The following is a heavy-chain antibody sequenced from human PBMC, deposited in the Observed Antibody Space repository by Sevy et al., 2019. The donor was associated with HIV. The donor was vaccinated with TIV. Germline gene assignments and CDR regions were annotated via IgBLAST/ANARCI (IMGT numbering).Heavy chain of an antibody. CDR1: GITFTTSG. CDR3: AKDFTGYNGMDV. V-gene: IGHV3-30*18. D-gene: IGHD3-9*01. CDR2: ISYDGRNK. Sequence: GGSLRLSCAVSGITFTTSGMHWVRQAPGKGLEWVAVISYDGRNKFYGDSVKGRFTIPRDNSKNMLYLQVNSLTTEDTAVYYCAKDFTGYNGMDVWGQGTMVTVSS. J-gene: IGHJ6*02.